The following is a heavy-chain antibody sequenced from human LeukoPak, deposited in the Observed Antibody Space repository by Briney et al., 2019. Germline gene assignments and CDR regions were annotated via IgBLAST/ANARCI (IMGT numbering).Heavy chain of an antibody. Sequence: PSETLSLTCTVSGGSISSYYWSWIRQPPGKGLEWIGEINHSGSTNYNPSLKSRVTISVDTSKNQFSLKLSSVTAADTAVYYCARPDCSSTSCPFDYWGQGTLVTVSS. CDR3: ARPDCSSTSCPFDY. CDR1: GGSISSYY. J-gene: IGHJ4*02. CDR2: INHSGST. V-gene: IGHV4-34*01. D-gene: IGHD2-2*01.